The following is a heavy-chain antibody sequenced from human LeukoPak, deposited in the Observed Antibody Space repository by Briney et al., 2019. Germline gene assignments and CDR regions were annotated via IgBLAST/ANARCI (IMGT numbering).Heavy chain of an antibody. J-gene: IGHJ4*02. CDR1: GFTFSSYG. Sequence: GGSLRLSCAASGFTFSSYGMHWVRQAPGKGLEWVAVISYDGSNKYYADSVKGRFTISRDNSKNTLYLQMNSLRAEDTAVYYCANLAIFGPRNYYFDYWGQGTLVTVSS. D-gene: IGHD3-3*01. CDR3: ANLAIFGPRNYYFDY. CDR2: ISYDGSNK. V-gene: IGHV3-30*18.